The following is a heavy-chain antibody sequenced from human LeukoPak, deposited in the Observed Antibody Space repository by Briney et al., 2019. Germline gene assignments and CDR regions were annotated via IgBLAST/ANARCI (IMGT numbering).Heavy chain of an antibody. CDR3: TTATRGYYDSSGYYHAFDI. D-gene: IGHD3-22*01. CDR2: IKSKTDGGTT. V-gene: IGHV3-15*01. J-gene: IGHJ3*02. CDR1: GFTFSDAW. Sequence: PGGSLRLSCAASGFTFSDAWMSWVRQAPGKGLEWVGRIKSKTDGGTTDYAAPVKGRFTISRDDSKNTLYLQMNSLKTEDTAVYYCTTATRGYYDSSGYYHAFDIWGQGTMVTVSS.